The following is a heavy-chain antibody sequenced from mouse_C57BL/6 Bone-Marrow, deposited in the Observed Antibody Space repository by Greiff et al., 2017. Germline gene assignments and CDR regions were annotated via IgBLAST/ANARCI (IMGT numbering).Heavy chain of an antibody. CDR2: ISYDGSN. V-gene: IGHV3-6*01. J-gene: IGHJ3*01. CDR3: ARYRRGFAY. CDR1: GYSITSGYY. Sequence: VQLQESGPGLVKPSQSLSLTCSVTGYSITSGYYWNWIRQFPGNKLEWMGYISYDGSNNYNPSLKNRISITRDTSKNQFFLKLNSVTTEDTATYYCARYRRGFAYWGQGTLVTVSA.